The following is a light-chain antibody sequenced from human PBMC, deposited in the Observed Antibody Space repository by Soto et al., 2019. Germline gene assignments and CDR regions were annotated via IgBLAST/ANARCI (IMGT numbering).Light chain of an antibody. V-gene: IGLV2-14*01. CDR1: SSDVGAYNY. CDR3: SSYADSDTLYV. CDR2: EVS. J-gene: IGLJ1*01. Sequence: QSVLTQPASVSGSPGQSITISCTGTSSDVGAYNYVSWYQQHPGKAPKLLIFEVSSRPSGVSNRFSGSKSGSTASLTISGLQAEDEADYSCSSYADSDTLYVFGTGTKVTVL.